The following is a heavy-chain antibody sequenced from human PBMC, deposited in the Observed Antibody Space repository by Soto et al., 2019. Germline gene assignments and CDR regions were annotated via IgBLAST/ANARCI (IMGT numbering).Heavy chain of an antibody. D-gene: IGHD6-6*01. V-gene: IGHV1-69*01. CDR3: ARNGTYSTSLSHYTDMDV. J-gene: IGHJ6*02. Sequence: QVQLVQSGAEVKEPGSSVRVSCKASGGTFSNFIMNWVRQTPGQGLEWMGGIVPMLGTPTYAEKFKGRVTISATGSTNTAYMELTSLRSEDTAIYYCARNGTYSTSLSHYTDMDVWGQGTTVTVS. CDR2: IVPMLGTP. CDR1: GGTFSNFI.